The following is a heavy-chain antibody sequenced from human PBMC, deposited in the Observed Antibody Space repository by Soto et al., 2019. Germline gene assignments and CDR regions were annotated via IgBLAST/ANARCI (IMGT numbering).Heavy chain of an antibody. V-gene: IGHV3-30*18. CDR1: GFTFSSYG. D-gene: IGHD3-22*01. Sequence: QVQLVESGGGVVQPGRSLRLSCAASGFTFSSYGMHWVRQAPGKGLEWVAVISYDGSNKYYADSVKGRFTISRDNSKNTLYLQMNSLRADDTAVYYCAKGYDSSGYYYPHFDYWGQGTLVTVSS. CDR2: ISYDGSNK. CDR3: AKGYDSSGYYYPHFDY. J-gene: IGHJ4*02.